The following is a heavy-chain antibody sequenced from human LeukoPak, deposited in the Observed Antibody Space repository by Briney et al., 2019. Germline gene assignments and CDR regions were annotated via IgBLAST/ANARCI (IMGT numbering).Heavy chain of an antibody. CDR2: INSDGSST. V-gene: IGHV3-74*01. CDR1: GFTFSSYW. J-gene: IGHJ4*02. Sequence: GGSLRLSCAASGFTFSSYWMHWVRHAPGKGLVWVSRINSDGSSTSYADSVKGRFTISRDNAKNTLYLQMNSLRAEDTAMYYCASNVHGYSYAFFDYWGQGTLVTVST. D-gene: IGHD5-18*01. CDR3: ASNVHGYSYAFFDY.